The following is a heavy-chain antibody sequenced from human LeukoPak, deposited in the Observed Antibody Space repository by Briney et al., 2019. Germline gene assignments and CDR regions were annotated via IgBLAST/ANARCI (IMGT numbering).Heavy chain of an antibody. D-gene: IGHD4-17*01. CDR1: GFTFSNYA. Sequence: GGSLRLSCAASGFTFSNYAMSWVRQAPGTGLEWVSGSSGSGGSTYYADSVKGRFTISRDNSKNTLYLQMNSLRAEDTAVYYCVKYYGQGDYYYYYGMDVWGQGTTVTVSS. CDR3: VKYYGQGDYYYYYGMDV. J-gene: IGHJ6*02. CDR2: SSGSGGST. V-gene: IGHV3-23*01.